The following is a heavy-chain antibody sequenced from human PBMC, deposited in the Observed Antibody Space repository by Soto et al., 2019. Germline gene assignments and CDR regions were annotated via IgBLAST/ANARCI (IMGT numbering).Heavy chain of an antibody. Sequence: GGSLRLSCAASGFTFSSYGMHWVRQAPGKGLEWVEVIWYDGSNKYYADSVKGRFTISRDNSKNTLYLQMNSLRAEDTAVYYCARGAPGVATIDYYYYGMDVWGQGTTVTVSS. V-gene: IGHV3-33*01. CDR3: ARGAPGVATIDYYYYGMDV. D-gene: IGHD5-12*01. CDR1: GFTFSSYG. J-gene: IGHJ6*02. CDR2: IWYDGSNK.